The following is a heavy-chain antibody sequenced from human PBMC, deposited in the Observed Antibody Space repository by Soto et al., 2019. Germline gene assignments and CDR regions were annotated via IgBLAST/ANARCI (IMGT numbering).Heavy chain of an antibody. V-gene: IGHV3-21*01. J-gene: IGHJ6*03. CDR1: GFTFSSYS. Sequence: GGSLRLSCAASGFTFSSYSMNWVRQAPGKGLEWVSSISSSSSYIYYADSVKGRFTISRDNAKNSLYLQMNSLRAEDTAVYYCARSDIGITMVRGVPIGDYYYMDVWGKGTTVTVSS. D-gene: IGHD3-10*01. CDR3: ARSDIGITMVRGVPIGDYYYMDV. CDR2: ISSSSSYI.